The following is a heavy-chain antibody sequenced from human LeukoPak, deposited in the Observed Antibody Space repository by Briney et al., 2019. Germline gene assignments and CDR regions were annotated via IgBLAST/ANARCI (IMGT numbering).Heavy chain of an antibody. CDR1: GFIFSDDY. CDR2: ISSSGSTI. V-gene: IGHV3-11*01. CDR3: ARTVIVLGRTGTTYFDY. Sequence: GGSLRLSCVASGFIFSDDYMSWIRQAPGKGLEWVSYISSSGSTIYYTDSVRGRFTISRDNAKNSLYLHMNSLTAEDPAVYYRARTVIVLGRTGTTYFDYWGQGTLVTVSS. D-gene: IGHD1-1*01. J-gene: IGHJ4*02.